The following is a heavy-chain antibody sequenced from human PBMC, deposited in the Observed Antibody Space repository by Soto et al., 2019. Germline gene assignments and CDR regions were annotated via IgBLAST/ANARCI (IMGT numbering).Heavy chain of an antibody. CDR1: GGSISSYY. CDR3: ASHRYDSTSINY. CDR2: IYYSGST. D-gene: IGHD2-2*01. Sequence: SETLSLTCTVSGGSISSYYWSWIRQPPGKGLEWIGYIYYSGSTNYNPSLKSRVTISVDTSKNQFSLKLSSVTAADTAVYYCASHRYDSTSINYWGQGTLVTVSS. V-gene: IGHV4-59*01. J-gene: IGHJ4*02.